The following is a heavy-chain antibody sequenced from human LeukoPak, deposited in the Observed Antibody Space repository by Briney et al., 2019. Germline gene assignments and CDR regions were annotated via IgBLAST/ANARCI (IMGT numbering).Heavy chain of an antibody. V-gene: IGHV1-2*06. CDR3: ARDRPPNHYDSSGYFLT. CDR2: INPNSGGT. Sequence: ASVKVSCKASGYTFTGYYMHWVRQAPGQGLEWMGRINPNSGGTNYAQKFQGRVTMTRDTSISTAYMELSRLRSDDTAVYYCARDRPPNHYDSSGYFLTWGQGTLVTVSS. CDR1: GYTFTGYY. J-gene: IGHJ5*02. D-gene: IGHD3-22*01.